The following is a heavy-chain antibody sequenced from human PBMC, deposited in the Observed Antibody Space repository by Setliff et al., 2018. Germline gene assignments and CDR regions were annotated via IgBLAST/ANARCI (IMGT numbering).Heavy chain of an antibody. V-gene: IGHV3-48*01. J-gene: IGHJ6*03. CDR2: ISASSANI. Sequence: GGSLRFSCAASGFTFSRYAMNWVRQTPGKGLEWVSYISASSANIQYADSVRGRFTVSRDNARNSLYLQMNSLRGDDAAVYYCASDPSYASSLYYYLEVWGKGTTVTVSS. CDR1: GFTFSRYA. D-gene: IGHD6-13*01. CDR3: ASDPSYASSLYYYLEV.